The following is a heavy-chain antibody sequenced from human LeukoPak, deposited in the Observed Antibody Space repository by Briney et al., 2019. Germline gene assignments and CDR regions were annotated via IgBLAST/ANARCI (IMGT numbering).Heavy chain of an antibody. D-gene: IGHD3-10*01. CDR2: IKQDGSEK. V-gene: IGHV3-7*01. CDR3: ARARITMVRGVISRRNYFDY. CDR1: GFAFSSYW. J-gene: IGHJ4*02. Sequence: GGSLRLSCAASGFAFSSYWMSWVRQAPGKGLEWVANIKQDGSEKYYVDSVKGRFTISRDNAKNSLYLQMNSLRAEDTAVYYCARARITMVRGVISRRNYFDYWGQGTLVTVSS.